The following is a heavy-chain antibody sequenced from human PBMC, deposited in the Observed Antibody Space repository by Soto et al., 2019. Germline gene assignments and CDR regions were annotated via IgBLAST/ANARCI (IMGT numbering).Heavy chain of an antibody. CDR3: ARDLGTGTDY. J-gene: IGHJ4*02. CDR2: IYHGGAT. CDR1: GDSITNSNW. D-gene: IGHD1-1*01. V-gene: IGHV4-4*02. Sequence: QVQLQESGPGLVKPSGTLSLTCAVSGDSITNSNWWSWVRQAPGKGLEWIGEIYHGGATTYNPSLKSRATISVDPSNNHFSLKLTSVTAADTAVYFCARDLGTGTDYWGQGTLVTVAS.